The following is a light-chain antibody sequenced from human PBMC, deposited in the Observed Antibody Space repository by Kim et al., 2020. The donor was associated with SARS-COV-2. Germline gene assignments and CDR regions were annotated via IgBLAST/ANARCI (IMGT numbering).Light chain of an antibody. J-gene: IGKJ4*01. CDR3: QQYDNWPPLT. CDR2: SAS. V-gene: IGKV3-15*01. CDR1: QSVRSN. Sequence: SPGDRATLSCRACQSVRSNLAWYQQKPGQAPRLLIYSASTRATGIPARFSGSGSGTEFTLTISSLQSEDFAVYYCQQYDNWPPLTFGGGTKVDIK.